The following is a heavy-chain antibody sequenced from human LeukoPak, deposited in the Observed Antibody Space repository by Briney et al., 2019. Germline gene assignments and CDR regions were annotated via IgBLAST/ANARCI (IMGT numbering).Heavy chain of an antibody. CDR2: ISGSGGST. CDR1: GFTFSSYA. V-gene: IGHV3-23*01. Sequence: GGSLRLSCAASGFTFSSYAMSWVRQAPGKGLEWVSAISGSGGSTYYADSVKGRFTISRDNSKNTLYLQMNSLRAEDTAVYYCAKVPNRLVVPYYFDYWGQGTLVTVSS. D-gene: IGHD2-2*01. J-gene: IGHJ4*02. CDR3: AKVPNRLVVPYYFDY.